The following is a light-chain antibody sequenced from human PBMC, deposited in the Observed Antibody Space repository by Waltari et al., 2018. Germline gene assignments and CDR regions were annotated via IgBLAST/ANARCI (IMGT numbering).Light chain of an antibody. CDR3: SSYTSTNTII. J-gene: IGLJ2*01. CDR1: GSDIGYYNF. CDR2: DVS. V-gene: IGLV2-14*03. Sequence: QSALAQSASVSGSPGQSITISCTGTGSDIGYYNFVSWYQQHPGKAPKLLIFDVSRWVSGVSHRFSGSKSGNTASLTISGLQAEDEADYYCSSYTSTNTIIFGGGTKVTVL.